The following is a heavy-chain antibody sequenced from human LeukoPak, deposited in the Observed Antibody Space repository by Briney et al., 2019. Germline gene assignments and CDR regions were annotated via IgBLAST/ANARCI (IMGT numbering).Heavy chain of an antibody. D-gene: IGHD6-13*01. J-gene: IGHJ6*02. Sequence: GGSLRLSCTPTGFTFSNYWMSWVRQTPEKGLEWVANIKQDGSETVYVDSVKGRFTISRDNAQSSLYLQMNSLRAEDTAVYYCARDPYSSSWSYGMDVWGQGTAVTVSS. CDR1: GFTFSNYW. CDR2: IKQDGSET. V-gene: IGHV3-7*05. CDR3: ARDPYSSSWSYGMDV.